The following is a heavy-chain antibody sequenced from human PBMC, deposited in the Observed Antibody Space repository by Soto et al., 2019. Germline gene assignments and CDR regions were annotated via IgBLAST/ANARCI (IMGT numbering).Heavy chain of an antibody. D-gene: IGHD2-8*01. CDR2: ISYDGSNK. CDR3: ARGDIVLMVYAARDYYYGMDA. Sequence: XGSLRLACAASGFTFSSYAMHWVRQAPGKGLEWVAVISYDGSNKYYADSVKGRFTISRDNSKNTLYLQMNSLRAEDTAVYYCARGDIVLMVYAARDYYYGMDAWGQGITVTVSS. V-gene: IGHV3-30-3*01. J-gene: IGHJ6*02. CDR1: GFTFSSYA.